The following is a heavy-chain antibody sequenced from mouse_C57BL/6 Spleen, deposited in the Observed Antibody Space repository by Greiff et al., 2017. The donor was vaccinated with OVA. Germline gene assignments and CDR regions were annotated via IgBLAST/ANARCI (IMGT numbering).Heavy chain of an antibody. CDR3: ARKGYDYDGGAWFAY. J-gene: IGHJ3*01. V-gene: IGHV2-2*01. CDR2: IWSGGST. CDR1: GFSLTSYG. D-gene: IGHD2-4*01. Sequence: QVQLQQSGPGLVQPSQSLSITCTVSGFSLTSYGVHWVRQSPGKGLEWLGVIWSGGSTDYNAAFISRLSISKDNSKSHVFFKMNSLQADDTAIYYCARKGYDYDGGAWFAYWGQGTLVTVSA.